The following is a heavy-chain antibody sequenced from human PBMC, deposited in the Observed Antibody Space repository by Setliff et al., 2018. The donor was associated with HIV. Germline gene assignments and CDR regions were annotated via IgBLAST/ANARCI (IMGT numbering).Heavy chain of an antibody. CDR3: AGDSGVAVGHDYMDV. Sequence: LRLSCAASGFSFKIYAMHWVRQAPGKGLEWVSGISWNSGTIAYAGSVEGRFTVSRDNAKNSLFLLMSSLRTEDTALYYCAGDSGVAVGHDYMDVWGKGTTVTVSS. CDR2: ISWNSGTI. V-gene: IGHV3-9*01. J-gene: IGHJ6*03. CDR1: GFSFKIYA. D-gene: IGHD2-8*02.